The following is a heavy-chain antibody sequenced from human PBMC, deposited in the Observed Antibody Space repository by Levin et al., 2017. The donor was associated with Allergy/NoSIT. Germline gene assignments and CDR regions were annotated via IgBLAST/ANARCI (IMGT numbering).Heavy chain of an antibody. V-gene: IGHV3-48*01. D-gene: IGHD3-10*01. J-gene: IGHJ5*02. CDR3: TRGRSGSYFP. CDR2: ISSSSTI. Sequence: GGSLRLSCAASGFTFSSSSMNWVRQAPGKGLEWVSYISSSSTICYADSVKGRFTISRDNAKNSLYLQMNSLGAEDTAVYYCTRGRSGSYFPWGQGTLVAVSS. CDR1: GFTFSSSS.